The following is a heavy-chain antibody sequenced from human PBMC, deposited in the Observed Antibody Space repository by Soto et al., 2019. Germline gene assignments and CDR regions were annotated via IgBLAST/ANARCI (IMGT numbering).Heavy chain of an antibody. V-gene: IGHV3-48*02. CDR2: ISSSSSTI. J-gene: IGHJ6*02. Sequence: GGSLRLSCAASGFTFSSYSMNWVRQAPGKGLEWVSYISSSSSTIYYADSVKGRFTISRDNAKNSLYLQMNSLRDEDTAVYYCARDKRMWARGRPFQRAGHYYDVSYYYYNGMDVWGQGTXVTVSS. CDR3: ARDKRMWARGRPFQRAGHYYDVSYYYYNGMDV. CDR1: GFTFSSYS. D-gene: IGHD3-22*01.